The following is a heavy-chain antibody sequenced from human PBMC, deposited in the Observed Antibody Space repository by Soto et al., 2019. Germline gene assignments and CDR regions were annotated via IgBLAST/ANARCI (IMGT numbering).Heavy chain of an antibody. CDR2: MNPNTGNS. J-gene: IGHJ4*02. V-gene: IGHV1-8*01. D-gene: IGHD1-1*01. Sequence: ASVKVSCKASGYTFTSYDIYWVRQATGQGLEWMGWMNPNTGNSCYAQKFQGRVTMTSDTSISTAHMELSSLRSEDTAVYYCARRAETNGWNGFGADKYYFDFWGQGPLVTVSS. CDR3: ARRAETNGWNGFGADKYYFDF. CDR1: GYTFTSYD.